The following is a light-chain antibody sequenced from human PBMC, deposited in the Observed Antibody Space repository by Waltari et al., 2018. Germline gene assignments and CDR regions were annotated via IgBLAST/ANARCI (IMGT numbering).Light chain of an antibody. Sequence: QSALTQPPSVSGSPGQSITISCTGTSSDVGSYNFVSWYQQHPGKAPKLIISEVTKRPSGVSNRFSGSKSGNTASLTISGLQADDEADYYCCSFASRIGVFGGGTKVTVL. V-gene: IGLV2-23*02. CDR1: SSDVGSYNF. J-gene: IGLJ2*01. CDR3: CSFASRIGV. CDR2: EVT.